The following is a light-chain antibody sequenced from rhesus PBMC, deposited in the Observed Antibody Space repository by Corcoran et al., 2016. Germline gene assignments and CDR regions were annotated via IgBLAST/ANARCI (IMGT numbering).Light chain of an antibody. CDR2: KAA. J-gene: IGKJ4*01. V-gene: IGKV1-74*01. CDR1: ENLNNF. CDR3: QRNYGSPLT. Sequence: DIQMTQSPSSLSASVGDRVTITCRANENLNNFLNWYQQKPGKAPKLLIYKAATLQSGVPSRFSGSGSGTYYTFTISSLKSEDVATYFCQRNYGSPLTFGGGTKVEI.